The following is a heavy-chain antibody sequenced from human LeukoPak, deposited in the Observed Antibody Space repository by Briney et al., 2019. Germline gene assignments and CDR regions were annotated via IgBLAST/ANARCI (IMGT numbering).Heavy chain of an antibody. Sequence: SSQTLSLTCTVSGGSISSGGYYWSWIRQPPGKGLEWIGYIYHSGSTYYNPSLKSRVTISVDRSKNQFSLKLSSVTAADTAVYYCASAVLLWFGFDYWGQGTLVTVSS. CDR3: ASAVLLWFGFDY. D-gene: IGHD3-10*01. CDR1: GGSISSGGYY. J-gene: IGHJ4*02. CDR2: IYHSGST. V-gene: IGHV4-30-2*01.